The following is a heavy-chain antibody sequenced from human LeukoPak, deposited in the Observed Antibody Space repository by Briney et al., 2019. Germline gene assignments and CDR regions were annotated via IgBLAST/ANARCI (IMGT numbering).Heavy chain of an antibody. D-gene: IGHD1-26*01. Sequence: ASVKVSCKVSGYTLTELSMHWVRQAPGKGLGWMGWINAGNGNTKYSQKFQGRVTITRDTSASTAYMELSSLRSEDTAVYYCARGGVGATYVNWGQGTLVTVSS. CDR3: ARGGVGATYVN. J-gene: IGHJ4*02. V-gene: IGHV1-3*01. CDR2: INAGNGNT. CDR1: GYTLTELS.